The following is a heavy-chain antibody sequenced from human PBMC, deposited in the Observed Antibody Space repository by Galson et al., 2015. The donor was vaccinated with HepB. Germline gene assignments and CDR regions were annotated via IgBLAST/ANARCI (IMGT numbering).Heavy chain of an antibody. Sequence: SLRLSCAASGFTFSSYSMNWVRQAPGKGLEWVSSISSSSSYIYYADSVKGRFTISRDNAKNSLYLQMNSLRAEDTAVYYCARDRNMVRGLFQHWGQGTLVTVSS. CDR3: ARDRNMVRGLFQH. V-gene: IGHV3-21*01. D-gene: IGHD3-10*01. CDR1: GFTFSSYS. CDR2: ISSSSSYI. J-gene: IGHJ1*01.